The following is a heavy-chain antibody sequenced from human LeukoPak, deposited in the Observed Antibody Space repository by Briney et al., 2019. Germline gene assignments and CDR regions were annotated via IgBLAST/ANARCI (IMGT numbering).Heavy chain of an antibody. V-gene: IGHV1-8*01. CDR3: ARGPPSLYYDFWSGYSSVIDP. CDR2: MNPNSGNT. CDR1: GYTFTSYD. Sequence: ASVKVSCKASGYTFTSYDINWVRQAPGQGLEWMGWMNPNSGNTVYAQKFQGRVTMTRNTSISTAYMELSSLRSEDTAVYYCARGPPSLYYDFWSGYSSVIDPWGQGTLVTVSS. J-gene: IGHJ5*02. D-gene: IGHD3-3*01.